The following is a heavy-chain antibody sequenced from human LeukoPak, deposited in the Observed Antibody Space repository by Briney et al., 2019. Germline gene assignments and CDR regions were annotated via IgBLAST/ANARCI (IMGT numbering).Heavy chain of an antibody. CDR3: ATLVAAAGTGGGYFDY. D-gene: IGHD6-13*01. Sequence: ASVKVSFKVSGYTLTELSMHWVRQAPGKGLEWMGGFDPEDGETIYAQKFQGRVTMTEDTSTDTAYMELSSLRSEDTAVYYCATLVAAAGTGGGYFDYWGQGTLVTVSS. CDR2: FDPEDGET. J-gene: IGHJ4*02. CDR1: GYTLTELS. V-gene: IGHV1-24*01.